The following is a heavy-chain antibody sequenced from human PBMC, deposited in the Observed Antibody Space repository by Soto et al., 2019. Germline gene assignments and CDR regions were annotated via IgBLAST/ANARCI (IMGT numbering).Heavy chain of an antibody. D-gene: IGHD2-8*01. V-gene: IGHV4-59*01. CDR3: ARHGVIAKLQNGMRL. CDR2: IFYAGTT. CDR1: VVSIIGFY. Sequence: SETLSLTCTVSVVSIIGFYWSCMRHPPGKGLEWIGYIFYAGTTLYTPSLKSRVTISVDTSNNQFSLKLSSVTAADTAVYYCARHGVIAKLQNGMRLWGQGTMGTVSS. J-gene: IGHJ3*01.